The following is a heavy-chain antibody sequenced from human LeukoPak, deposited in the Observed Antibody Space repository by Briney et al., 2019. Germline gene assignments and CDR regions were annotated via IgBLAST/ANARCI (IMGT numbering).Heavy chain of an antibody. CDR3: ARVPLYCSSTSCYWGAAGFDP. V-gene: IGHV1-2*06. J-gene: IGHJ5*02. D-gene: IGHD2-2*01. CDR1: GYTFTGYY. CDR2: INPNSGGT. Sequence: ASVKVSCKASGYTFTGYYMHWVRQAPGQGLEWMGRINPNSGGTNYAQKFQGRVTMTRDTSISTAYMELRSLRSDDTAVYYCARVPLYCSSTSCYWGAAGFDPWGQGTLVTVSS.